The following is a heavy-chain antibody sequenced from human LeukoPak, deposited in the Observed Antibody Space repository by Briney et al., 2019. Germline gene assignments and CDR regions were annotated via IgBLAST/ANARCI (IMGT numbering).Heavy chain of an antibody. Sequence: ASVNVSCKASGYTFTSYDINWVRQATGQGLEWMGWMNPNSGNTGYAQKFQGRVTMTRNTSISTAYMELSSLRSEDTAVYYCARALGATHSLWYWGQGTLVTVSS. CDR2: MNPNSGNT. CDR3: ARALGATHSLWY. J-gene: IGHJ4*02. CDR1: GYTFTSYD. D-gene: IGHD1-26*01. V-gene: IGHV1-8*01.